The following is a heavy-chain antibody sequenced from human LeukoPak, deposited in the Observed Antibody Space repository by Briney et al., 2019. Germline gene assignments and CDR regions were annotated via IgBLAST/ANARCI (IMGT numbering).Heavy chain of an antibody. CDR2: IYSGGST. CDR3: AREAGATLGNYFDY. CDR1: GFTVSSNY. D-gene: IGHD1-26*01. V-gene: IGHV3-53*01. J-gene: IGHJ4*02. Sequence: PGGSLRLSCAASGFTVSSNYMSWVRQAPGKGLEWVSVIYSGGSTYYADSVKGRFTISRDNSKNTLYLQMNSLRAEDTAVYYCAREAGATLGNYFDYWGQGTLVTVSS.